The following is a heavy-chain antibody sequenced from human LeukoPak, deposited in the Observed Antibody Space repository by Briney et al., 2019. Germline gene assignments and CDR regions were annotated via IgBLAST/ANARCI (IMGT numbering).Heavy chain of an antibody. CDR2: ISSSSSYT. CDR3: AKAANGLDY. V-gene: IGHV3-11*03. Sequence: GGSLRLSCAASGFTFSDCYMSWMRQAPGKGLEWVSYISSSSSYTNYADSVKGRFTISRDNAKNSLYLQMNSLRAEDTAVYYCAKAANGLDYWGQGTLVTVSS. CDR1: GFTFSDCY. D-gene: IGHD2-8*01. J-gene: IGHJ4*02.